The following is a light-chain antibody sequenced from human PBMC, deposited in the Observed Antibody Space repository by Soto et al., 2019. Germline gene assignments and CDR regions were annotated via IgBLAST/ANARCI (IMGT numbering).Light chain of an antibody. Sequence: QSALTQPASVSGSPGQSITISCTGTSSDVGSYNLVSWYQQHPGKAPKVMIYEVSKRPSGVSNRFSGSKSGNTASLTISGLQAEDEADYYCCSYAGSFTWVFGGGTQLTVL. J-gene: IGLJ3*02. CDR1: SSDVGSYNL. V-gene: IGLV2-23*02. CDR3: CSYAGSFTWV. CDR2: EVS.